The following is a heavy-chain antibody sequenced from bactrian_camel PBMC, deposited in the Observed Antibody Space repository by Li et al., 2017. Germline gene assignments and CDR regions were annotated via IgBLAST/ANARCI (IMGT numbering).Heavy chain of an antibody. CDR1: GVTFSNYY. V-gene: IGHV3-2*01. D-gene: IGHD1*01. CDR2: ITSDMTNA. J-gene: IGHJ4*01. Sequence: HVQLVESGGGLVQPGGSLRLSCAASGVTFSNYYMSWVRQAPGKGLEWVSSITSDMTNAYYADSVKGRFTISRDNAKNTVYLQINSLKPEDTAMYYCVALRPSVCPLLTGDWPQAWLNWGQGTQVTVS. CDR3: VALRPSVCPLLTGDWPQAWLN.